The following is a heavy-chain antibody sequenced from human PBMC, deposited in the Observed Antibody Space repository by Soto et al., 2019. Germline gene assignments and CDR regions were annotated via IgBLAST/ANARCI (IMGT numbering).Heavy chain of an antibody. Sequence: QVQLVESGGGVVQPGRSLRLSCAASGFTFSTFTLHWVRQAPGTGLEWGAVISYDGSQKYYADSVKGRFTISRDNSKSTLYLQINSLRAEDTALYHCARSYSSGWHNLDSWGQGTLVTVSS. D-gene: IGHD6-19*01. J-gene: IGHJ4*02. CDR2: ISYDGSQK. V-gene: IGHV3-30-3*01. CDR1: GFTFSTFT. CDR3: ARSYSSGWHNLDS.